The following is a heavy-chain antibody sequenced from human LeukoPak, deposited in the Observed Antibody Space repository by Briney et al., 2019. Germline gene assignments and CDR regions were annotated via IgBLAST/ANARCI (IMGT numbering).Heavy chain of an antibody. J-gene: IGHJ4*02. V-gene: IGHV4-4*07. CDR2: IYISGST. Sequence: SETLSLTCTVSGGSISTDHWNWIRQPAGKGLEWIGRIYISGSTNYNPSLKSRVTVSVDTSKTLFSLNLRSVTAADTAVYYCAREGAARPGFDYWGQGTLVTVSS. CDR1: GGSISTDH. CDR3: AREGAARPGFDY. D-gene: IGHD6-6*01.